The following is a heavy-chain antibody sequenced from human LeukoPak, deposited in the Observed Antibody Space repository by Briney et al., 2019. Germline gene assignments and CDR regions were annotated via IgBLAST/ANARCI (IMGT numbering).Heavy chain of an antibody. V-gene: IGHV3-21*01. CDR3: ARGHYYGMDV. CDR1: GFTFSSYS. J-gene: IGHJ6*04. CDR2: ISSSSSYI. Sequence: PGGSLRLSCAASGFTFSSYSMNWVRQAPGKGLEWVSSISSSSSYIYNADSVKGRFTISRDNAKNSLYLLMNSLGAEDTAVYYCARGHYYGMDVWGKGTTVTISS.